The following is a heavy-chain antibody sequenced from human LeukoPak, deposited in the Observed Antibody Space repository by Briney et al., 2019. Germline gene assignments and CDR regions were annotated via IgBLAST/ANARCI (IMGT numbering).Heavy chain of an antibody. CDR3: ARGGGIYGLWDY. V-gene: IGHV3-74*03. J-gene: IGHJ4*02. Sequence: GGSLRLSCAVSGFSLTNHAVTWVRQAPGKGLVWVSRIYSDGSSYTADFVKGRFTISRDSAKDTLYLQMNSLRVEDTAVYYCARGGGIYGLWDYWGQGTLVTVSS. D-gene: IGHD1-26*01. CDR2: IYSDGSSY. CDR1: GFSLTNHA.